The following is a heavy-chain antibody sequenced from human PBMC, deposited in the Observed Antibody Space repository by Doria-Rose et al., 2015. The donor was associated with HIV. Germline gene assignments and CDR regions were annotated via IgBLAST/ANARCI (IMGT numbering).Heavy chain of an antibody. CDR1: GVSLSSPGMG. CDR2: IFSDDER. V-gene: IGHV2-26*01. J-gene: IGHJ4*02. Sequence: QITLKESGPVLVKPTETLTLTCTASGVSLSSPGMGVSWIRQPPGKALEWLANIFSDDERSYKPSLKGRLTISRGTSKSQVVLTMTDMDPVDTATYYCARIKSSRWYHKYYFDFWGQGTLVIVSA. CDR3: ARIKSSRWYHKYYFDF. D-gene: IGHD6-13*01.